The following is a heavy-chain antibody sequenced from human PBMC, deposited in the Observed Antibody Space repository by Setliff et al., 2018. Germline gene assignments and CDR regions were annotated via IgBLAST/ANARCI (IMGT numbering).Heavy chain of an antibody. D-gene: IGHD6-19*01. CDR2: INHSGST. CDR1: GGSFSGYY. CDR3: ARGPPVVSGSSARYINY. Sequence: SETLSLTCAVYGGSFSGYYWSWIRQPPGKGLEWIGEINHSGSTNYNQSLKSRVTISIDTSKNQFSQNLSSVTAADTAVYFCARGPPVVSGSSARYINYWGQGTLVTVSS. J-gene: IGHJ4*02. V-gene: IGHV4-34*01.